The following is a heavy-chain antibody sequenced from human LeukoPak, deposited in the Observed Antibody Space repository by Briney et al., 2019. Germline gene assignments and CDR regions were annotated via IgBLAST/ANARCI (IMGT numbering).Heavy chain of an antibody. Sequence: GASVKVSCKASGYTFTGYYMHWVRQAPGQGLEWMGWINPNSGGTNYAQKFQGRVTMTRDTSISTAYMELSRLRSDDTAVYYCAGTYSSSSHNYYYMDVWGKGTTVTVSS. CDR3: AGTYSSSSHNYYYMDV. CDR1: GYTFTGYY. D-gene: IGHD6-6*01. J-gene: IGHJ6*03. V-gene: IGHV1-2*02. CDR2: INPNSGGT.